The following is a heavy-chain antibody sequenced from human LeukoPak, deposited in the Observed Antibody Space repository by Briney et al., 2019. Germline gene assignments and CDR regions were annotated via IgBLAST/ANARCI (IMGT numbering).Heavy chain of an antibody. CDR3: ARNPSLIGYCSSTSCDYYYYYMDV. J-gene: IGHJ6*03. CDR1: GFTFDDYG. Sequence: GGSLRLSCAASGFTFDDYGMSWVRHAPGKGLEWVSGINWNGGSTVYADSVKGRFTMSRDNAKNSLYLQMNSLRAEDTALYYCARNPSLIGYCSSTSCDYYYYYMDVWGKGTTVTVSS. D-gene: IGHD2-2*01. V-gene: IGHV3-20*04. CDR2: INWNGGST.